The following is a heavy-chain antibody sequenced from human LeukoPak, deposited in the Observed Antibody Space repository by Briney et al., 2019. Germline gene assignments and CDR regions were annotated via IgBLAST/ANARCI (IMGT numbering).Heavy chain of an antibody. CDR1: GFTVSSNY. D-gene: IGHD4-4*01. Sequence: LGGSLRLSCAASGFTVSSNYMSWVRQAPGKGLEWVSVIYSGGSTYYADSVKGRFTISRDNSKNTLYLQMNSLRAEDTAVYYCARDHPGTVTNLWGQGTLATVSS. J-gene: IGHJ4*02. CDR2: IYSGGST. V-gene: IGHV3-66*01. CDR3: ARDHPGTVTNL.